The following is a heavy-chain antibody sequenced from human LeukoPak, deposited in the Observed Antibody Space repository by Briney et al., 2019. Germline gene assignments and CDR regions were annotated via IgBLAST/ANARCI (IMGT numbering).Heavy chain of an antibody. Sequence: ASVKVSCKASGYTFTGYYMHWVRQAPGQGLEWMGWINPNSGGTNYAQKFQGRVTMTRDTSISTAYMELSSLRSEDTAVYYCARDQYSSSSTRPWGQGTLVTVSS. J-gene: IGHJ5*02. D-gene: IGHD6-6*01. CDR2: INPNSGGT. V-gene: IGHV1-2*02. CDR1: GYTFTGYY. CDR3: ARDQYSSSSTRP.